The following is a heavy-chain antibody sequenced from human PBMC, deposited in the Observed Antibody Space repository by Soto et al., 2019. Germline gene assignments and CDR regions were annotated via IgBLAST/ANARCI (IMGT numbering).Heavy chain of an antibody. J-gene: IGHJ4*02. CDR3: ASYYSSSWSTNFDY. V-gene: IGHV4-39*01. D-gene: IGHD6-13*01. Sequence: SSETLSLTCTVSGGSISSSSYYWGWIRQPPGKGLEWIGSIYYSGSTYYNPSLKSRVTISVDTSKNQFSLKLSSVTAADTAVYYCASYYSSSWSTNFDYWGQGTLVTVSS. CDR2: IYYSGST. CDR1: GGSISSSSYY.